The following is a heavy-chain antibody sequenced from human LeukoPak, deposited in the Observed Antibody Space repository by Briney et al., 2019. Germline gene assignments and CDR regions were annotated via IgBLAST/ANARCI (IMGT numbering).Heavy chain of an antibody. D-gene: IGHD5-18*01. V-gene: IGHV3-53*01. J-gene: IGHJ4*02. CDR1: GFTVRSNY. Sequence: RGSLRLSCAASGFTVRSNYMSCVREAPGKGLGWGSVIYSDGRIQYAASAKGRFTISRDDSKNTMYLQMKSLGAEDTAVYYCARESGYSYGLAGFFDYWGQGTLVTVSS. CDR3: ARESGYSYGLAGFFDY. CDR2: IYSDGRI.